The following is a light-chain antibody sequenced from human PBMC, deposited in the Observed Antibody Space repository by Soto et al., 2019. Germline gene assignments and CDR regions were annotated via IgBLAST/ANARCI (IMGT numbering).Light chain of an antibody. V-gene: IGLV4-69*01. CDR2: LNNDGSH. Sequence: QSVLTQSPSASASLGASVKLTCTLSSGHSSNAIAWHQQQPEKGPRYLMKLNNDGSHTKGDGIPDRFSGSSSGAERYLTSSSLQSEDEADYYCQTWGTDIVIFGGGTKVTVL. J-gene: IGLJ2*01. CDR3: QTWGTDIVI. CDR1: SGHSSNA.